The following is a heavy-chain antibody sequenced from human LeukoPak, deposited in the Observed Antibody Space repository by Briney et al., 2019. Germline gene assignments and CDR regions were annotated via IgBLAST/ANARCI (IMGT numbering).Heavy chain of an antibody. J-gene: IGHJ6*02. D-gene: IGHD6-19*01. CDR3: ARGLLDSGGWTFYYYYGMDV. Sequence: ASVKVSCKASGYTFTSYDINWVRQATGQGLEWMGWMNPNSGNTGYAQKFQGRVTMTRNTSISTAYMELSSLRSEDTAVYYCARGLLDSGGWTFYYYYGMDVWGQGTRATVPS. CDR2: MNPNSGNT. CDR1: GYTFTSYD. V-gene: IGHV1-8*01.